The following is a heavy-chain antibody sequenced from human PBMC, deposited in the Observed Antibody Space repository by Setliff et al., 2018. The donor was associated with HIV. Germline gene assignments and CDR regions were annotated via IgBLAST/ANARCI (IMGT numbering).Heavy chain of an antibody. CDR1: GGSISSYF. V-gene: IGHV4-59*01. J-gene: IGHJ3*02. CDR2: MSYSGST. Sequence: PSETLSLTCTVSGGSISSYFWSWIRQPPGKGLEWIGYMSYSGSTYYNPSLKSRIIMSVDTSKNQFSLKLSSVTAADTALYYCARSDSYCAGDCYGVDGVDAFDIWGQGTMVT. CDR3: ARSDSYCAGDCYGVDGVDAFDI. D-gene: IGHD2-21*02.